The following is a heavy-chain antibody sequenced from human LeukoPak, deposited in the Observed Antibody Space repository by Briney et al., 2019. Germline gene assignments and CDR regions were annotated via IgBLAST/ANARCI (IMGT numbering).Heavy chain of an antibody. CDR1: GITFSGSG. Sequence: GGSLRLSCAASGITFSGSGMNWVRQAPGKGLEWVSYISSSGSTIYYADSVKGRFTISRDNAKNSLYLQMNSLRAEDTAVYYCAELGITMIGGVWGKGTTVTISS. D-gene: IGHD3-10*02. V-gene: IGHV3-48*04. J-gene: IGHJ6*04. CDR2: ISSSGSTI. CDR3: AELGITMIGGV.